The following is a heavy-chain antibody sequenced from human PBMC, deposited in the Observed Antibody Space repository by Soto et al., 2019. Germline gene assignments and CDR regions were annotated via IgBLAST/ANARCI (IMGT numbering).Heavy chain of an antibody. J-gene: IGHJ4*02. CDR1: GGTFSSYA. CDR3: ARRESVRVGGWSQLDY. D-gene: IGHD6-19*01. Sequence: ASVKVSCKASGGTFSSYAISWVRQAPGQGLEWMGGIIPIFGTANYAQKFQGRVTITADESTSTAYMELSSLRSEDTAVYYCARRESVRVGGWSQLDYWGQGTLVTVSS. CDR2: IIPIFGTA. V-gene: IGHV1-69*13.